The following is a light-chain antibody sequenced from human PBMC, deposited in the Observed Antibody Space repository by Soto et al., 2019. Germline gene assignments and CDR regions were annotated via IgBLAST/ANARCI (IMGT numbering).Light chain of an antibody. CDR2: GAS. CDR1: QTVSITY. Sequence: VLTQSPGTLSLSPGESATLSCRASQTVSITYLTWYQQKTGQAPRLLIFGASKRATGIPDRFSGSGSGRDFTLTISGLEPEDFAVYYCQQYGSSPLISFGQGTRLEIK. CDR3: QQYGSSPLIS. J-gene: IGKJ5*01. V-gene: IGKV3-20*01.